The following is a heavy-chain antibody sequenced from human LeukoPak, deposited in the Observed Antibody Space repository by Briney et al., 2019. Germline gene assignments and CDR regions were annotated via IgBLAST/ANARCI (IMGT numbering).Heavy chain of an antibody. V-gene: IGHV4-59*01. J-gene: IGHJ6*03. D-gene: IGHD4-11*01. CDR1: GGSISSYY. CDR3: ASAPTVTYYYYYYMDV. CDR2: IHYSGST. Sequence: SGTLSLTCTVSGGSISSYYWSWIRQPPGKGLEWIGYIHYSGSTNYNPSLKSRVTISVDMSKNQFSLKLISVTAADTAVYYCASAPTVTYYYYYYMDVWGKGTTVTVSS.